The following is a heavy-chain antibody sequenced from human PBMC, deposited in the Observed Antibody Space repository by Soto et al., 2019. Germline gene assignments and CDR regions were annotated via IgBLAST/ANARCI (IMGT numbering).Heavy chain of an antibody. CDR2: ISGSGGST. CDR1: GFTFSSYA. D-gene: IGHD6-19*01. V-gene: IGHV3-23*01. Sequence: GGSLSLSCAASGFTFSSYAMSWVRQAPGKGLEWVSAISGSGGSTYYADSVKGRFTISRDNSKNTLYLQMNSLRAEDTAVYYCAKDRGGWYDLDYWGQGTLVTVSS. CDR3: AKDRGGWYDLDY. J-gene: IGHJ4*02.